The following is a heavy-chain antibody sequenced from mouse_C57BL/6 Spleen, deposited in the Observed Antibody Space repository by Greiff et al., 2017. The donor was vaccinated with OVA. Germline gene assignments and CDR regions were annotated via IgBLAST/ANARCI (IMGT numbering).Heavy chain of an antibody. CDR2: ISSGGDYI. D-gene: IGHD1-1*01. CDR1: GFTFSSYA. J-gene: IGHJ2*01. Sequence: EVHLVESGEGLVKPGGSLKLSCAASGFTFSSYAMSWVRQTPEKRLEWVAYISSGGDYIYYADTVKGRFTISRDNARNTLYLQMSSLKSEDTAMYYCTRENPITTDFDYWGQGTTLTVSS. CDR3: TRENPITTDFDY. V-gene: IGHV5-9-1*02.